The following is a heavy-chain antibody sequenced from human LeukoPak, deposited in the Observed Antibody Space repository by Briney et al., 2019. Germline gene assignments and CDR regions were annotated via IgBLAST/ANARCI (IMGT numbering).Heavy chain of an antibody. D-gene: IGHD1-14*01. CDR3: ARSGGTSWY. Sequence: GGSLRLSCAASGFTFRSYAMHWVRQAPGKGLEWVALMSFDESSKDYADSVKGRFTISRDNSKNTLYLQMNSLRAEDTAVYYCARSGGTSWYWGQGTLVTVSS. V-gene: IGHV3-30*04. CDR1: GFTFRSYA. J-gene: IGHJ4*02. CDR2: MSFDESSK.